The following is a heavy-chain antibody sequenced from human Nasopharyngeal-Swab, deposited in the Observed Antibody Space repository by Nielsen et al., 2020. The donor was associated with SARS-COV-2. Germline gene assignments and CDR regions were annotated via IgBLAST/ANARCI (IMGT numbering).Heavy chain of an antibody. Sequence: SETLSLTCTVSGGSISSYYWSWIRQPAWKGLEWIGRIYTSGSTNYNPSLKSRVTMSVDTSKNQFSLKLSSVTAADTAVYYCARGSRFTIFGVVPDYYYGMDVWGQGTTVTVSS. V-gene: IGHV4-4*07. CDR3: ARGSRFTIFGVVPDYYYGMDV. CDR1: GGSISSYY. J-gene: IGHJ6*02. D-gene: IGHD3-3*01. CDR2: IYTSGST.